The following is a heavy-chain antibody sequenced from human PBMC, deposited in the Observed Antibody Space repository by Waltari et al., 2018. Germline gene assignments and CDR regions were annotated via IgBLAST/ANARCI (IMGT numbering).Heavy chain of an antibody. CDR1: GFTFGDYA. J-gene: IGHJ5*02. D-gene: IGHD3-10*01. Sequence: QVQLVESGGGVVQPGGSLRLSCAASGFTFGDYALNWVSQAPGKGLEWVAVISFNGIVTYYADSVKGRFTISRDNSRNTLYLQMNSLRAEDTAVYYCASPSYYHGSGDNSNRGFDPWGQGTLVTVSS. V-gene: IGHV3-30*01. CDR2: ISFNGIVT. CDR3: ASPSYYHGSGDNSNRGFDP.